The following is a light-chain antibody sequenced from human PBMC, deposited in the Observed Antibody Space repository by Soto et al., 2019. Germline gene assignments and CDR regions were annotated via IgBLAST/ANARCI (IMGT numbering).Light chain of an antibody. V-gene: IGLV2-8*01. J-gene: IGLJ1*01. CDR1: SSDVGGYNY. Sequence: QSALTQPPSASGSPGQSVTISCTGISSDVGGYNYVSWYQQHPGKAPKLMIYEVSKRPSGVPDRFSGSKSGNTASLTVSGLQAEDEADYYCSSYAGSNNYVFGTGTKLTV. CDR2: EVS. CDR3: SSYAGSNNYV.